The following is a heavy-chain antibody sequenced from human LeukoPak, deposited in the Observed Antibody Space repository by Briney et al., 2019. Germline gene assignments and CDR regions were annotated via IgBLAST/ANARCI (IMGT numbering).Heavy chain of an antibody. V-gene: IGHV4-39*01. CDR1: GGSISSSSYY. CDR2: IYYSGST. D-gene: IGHD2-21*02. CDR3: ARGPPYIVVVTAIGFFDY. Sequence: SETLSLTCTVSGGSISSSSYYWGWIRQPPGKGLEWIGSIYYSGSTYYNPSHKSRVTISVDTSKNQFSLKLSSVTAADTAVYYCARGPPYIVVVTAIGFFDYWGQGTLVTVSS. J-gene: IGHJ4*02.